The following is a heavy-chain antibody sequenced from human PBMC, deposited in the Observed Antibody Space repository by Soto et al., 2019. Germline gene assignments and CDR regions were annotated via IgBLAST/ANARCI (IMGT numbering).Heavy chain of an antibody. D-gene: IGHD1-1*01. CDR2: LYVVDGS. CDR1: GLTTVGITY. Sequence: PGGSLRLSFAALGLTTVGITYVAWVSQAPGKGREWLSCLYVVDGSFYADSVRGRFPTSSASSKTTVYLQMNDLRPDDTAVYYCATWHEREHAYDVWGQGTTVTVSS. V-gene: IGHV3-53*01. CDR3: ATWHEREHAYDV. J-gene: IGHJ3*01.